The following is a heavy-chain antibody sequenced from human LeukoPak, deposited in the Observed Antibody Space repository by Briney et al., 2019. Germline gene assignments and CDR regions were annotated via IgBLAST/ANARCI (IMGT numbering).Heavy chain of an antibody. V-gene: IGHV3-21*01. J-gene: IGHJ4*02. CDR2: ISSSSSYI. Sequence: GGSLRLSCAASGFTFSSYSMNWVRQAPGKGLEWVSSISSSSSYIYYADSVKGRFTISRDNAKNSLYLQMNSLRAADTAVYYCATEYSSGWYSGSFGDYWGQGTLVTVSS. CDR3: ATEYSSGWYSGSFGDY. D-gene: IGHD6-19*01. CDR1: GFTFSSYS.